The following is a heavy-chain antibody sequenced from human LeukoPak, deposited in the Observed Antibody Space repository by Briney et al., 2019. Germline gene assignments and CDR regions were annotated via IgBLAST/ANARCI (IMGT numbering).Heavy chain of an antibody. CDR1: AGSISSYY. J-gene: IGHJ4*02. CDR2: IYYSGST. D-gene: IGHD3-22*01. V-gene: IGHV4-59*01. CDR3: ARDRDYYDSSGYGYYFDY. Sequence: SETLSLTCTVSAGSISSYYWSWIRQPPGKGLEWIGYIYYSGSTNYNPSLKSRVTISVDTSKNQFSLKLSSVTAADTAVYYCARDRDYYDSSGYGYYFDYWGQGTLVTVSS.